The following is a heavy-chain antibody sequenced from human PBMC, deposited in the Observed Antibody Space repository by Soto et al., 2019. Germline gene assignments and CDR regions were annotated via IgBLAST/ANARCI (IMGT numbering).Heavy chain of an antibody. CDR3: ARQGIAGGLY. D-gene: IGHD6-13*01. V-gene: IGHV4-59*08. J-gene: IGHJ4*02. CDR2: IYYSGSGST. CDR1: GGSISSYY. Sequence: SETLSLTCTVSGGSISSYYWSWIRQPPGKGLEWIGYIYYSGSGSTNYNPSLKSRVTISVDTSKNQFSLKLSSVTAADTAVYYCARQGIAGGLYWGQGTLVTVSS.